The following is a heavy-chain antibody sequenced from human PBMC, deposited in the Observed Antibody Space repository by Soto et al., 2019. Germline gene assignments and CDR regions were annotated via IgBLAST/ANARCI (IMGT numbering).Heavy chain of an antibody. D-gene: IGHD3-9*01. CDR1: GYTFTSYA. V-gene: IGHV1-3*01. Sequence: QVQLVQSGAEVKKPGASVKVSCKASGYTFTSYAMHWVRQAPGQRLEWMGWINAGNVNTKYSQKFQGRVTITRDTSASTAYMELSSLRSEDTAVYYCAREPQLRYVDWLSDWGQGTLVTVSS. CDR3: AREPQLRYVDWLSD. J-gene: IGHJ4*02. CDR2: INAGNVNT.